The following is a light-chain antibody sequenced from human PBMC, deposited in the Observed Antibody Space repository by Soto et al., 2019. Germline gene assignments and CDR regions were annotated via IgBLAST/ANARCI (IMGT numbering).Light chain of an antibody. CDR1: SSNIGSNT. J-gene: IGLJ1*01. CDR3: AAWDDSLIGYV. V-gene: IGLV1-44*01. CDR2: SND. Sequence: QSVLTQPPSASGTPGQRVTIPCSGSSSNIGSNTVNWYQQLPGTAPKLLIYSNDQRPSGVPDRFSGSKSGTSASLAISGLQSEDEADYYCAAWDDSLIGYVFGTGTKVTVL.